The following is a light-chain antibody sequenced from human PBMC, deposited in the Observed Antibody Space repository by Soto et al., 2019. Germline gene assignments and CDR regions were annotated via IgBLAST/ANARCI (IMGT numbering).Light chain of an antibody. CDR1: SSDVGHYTR. Sequence: QSVLTQPPSVSGSPGQSVTISCTGTSSDVGHYTRVSWYQQPPGTAPKLMIYEVTNRPSGVSNRFSGSKSGNTASLTISGLQAEDEADYYCNSYTTTSTYVFGTGTKVTLL. J-gene: IGLJ1*01. CDR2: EVT. CDR3: NSYTTTSTYV. V-gene: IGLV2-18*02.